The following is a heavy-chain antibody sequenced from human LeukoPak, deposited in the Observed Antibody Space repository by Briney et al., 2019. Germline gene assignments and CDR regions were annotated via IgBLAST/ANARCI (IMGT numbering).Heavy chain of an antibody. CDR1: GYRVTDYY. D-gene: IGHD3-10*01. CDR3: AISRQFGPPFDY. Sequence: ASVKVSCKVSGYRVTDYYMHWVRQAPGQGLEWVGWVNVNSGDTKYGREFQGRVTMTRDRSITTAFMEIHRMRSDDTAVYYCAISRQFGPPFDYWGQGTLVTVSS. CDR2: VNVNSGDT. J-gene: IGHJ4*02. V-gene: IGHV1-2*02.